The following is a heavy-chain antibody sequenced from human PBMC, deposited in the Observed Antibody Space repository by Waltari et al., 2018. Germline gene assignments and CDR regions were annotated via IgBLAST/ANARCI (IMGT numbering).Heavy chain of an antibody. CDR3: ARGGGYCTNGVCYTPYYYYYGMDV. CDR1: GGSFSGYY. Sequence: QVQLQQWGAGLLTPSETLSLTCAVYGGSFSGYYWSWIRQPPGKGLEWIGEINHSGSTNYNPSLNSRVTISVDTSKNQFSLKLSSVTAADTAVYYCARGGGYCTNGVCYTPYYYYYGMDVWGQGTTVTVSS. V-gene: IGHV4-34*01. CDR2: INHSGST. J-gene: IGHJ6*02. D-gene: IGHD2-8*01.